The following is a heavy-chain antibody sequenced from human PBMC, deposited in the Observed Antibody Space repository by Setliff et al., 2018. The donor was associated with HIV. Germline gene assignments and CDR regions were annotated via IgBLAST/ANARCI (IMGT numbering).Heavy chain of an antibody. CDR3: ARAKTIGVSAVFFDP. CDR2: IYTSGST. D-gene: IGHD3-3*01. Sequence: SETLSLTCTVSGGSISSGGYYWSWIRQHPGKGLEWIGYIYTSGSTNYNPSLASRVTISMVPSKNQFSLDLSSVTAADTAKYYCARAKTIGVSAVFFDPWGQGTLVTVSS. V-gene: IGHV4-61*08. J-gene: IGHJ5*02. CDR1: GGSISSGGYY.